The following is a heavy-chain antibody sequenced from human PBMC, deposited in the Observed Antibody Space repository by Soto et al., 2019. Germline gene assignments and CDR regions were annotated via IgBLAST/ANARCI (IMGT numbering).Heavy chain of an antibody. D-gene: IGHD3-22*01. J-gene: IGHJ4*02. CDR1: GGSISSSSYY. Sequence: SETLSLTCTVSGGSISSSSYYWGWIRQPPGKGLEWIGSIYYSGSTYYNPSLKSRVTISVDTSKNQFSLKLSSVTAADTAVYYCARHFFQSDFTMIVVGEVDYWGQGTLVTVSS. CDR2: IYYSGST. CDR3: ARHFFQSDFTMIVVGEVDY. V-gene: IGHV4-39*01.